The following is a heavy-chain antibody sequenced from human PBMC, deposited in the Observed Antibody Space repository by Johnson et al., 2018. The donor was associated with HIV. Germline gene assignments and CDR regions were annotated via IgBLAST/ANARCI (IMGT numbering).Heavy chain of an antibody. V-gene: IGHV3-30*02. CDR3: ARGFDAFDI. CDR1: GFTFSSYG. Sequence: VQLVESGGGVVQPGRSLRLSCAGSGFTFSSYGMHWVRQAPGKGLEWVSFIRYDGSDKHYADSVKGRFTISRDNSKNTVYLETNSLRPEDTAVYYCARGFDAFDIWGQGTMVTVSS. J-gene: IGHJ3*02. CDR2: IRYDGSDK.